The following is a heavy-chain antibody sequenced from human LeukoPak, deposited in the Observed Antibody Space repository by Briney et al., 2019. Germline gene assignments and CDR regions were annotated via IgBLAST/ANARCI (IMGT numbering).Heavy chain of an antibody. J-gene: IGHJ6*02. CDR2: IYPGDSDT. D-gene: IGHD4-17*01. CDR1: GYSFTSYW. Sequence: GESLKISCQGSGYSFTSYWIGWVRQMPGKGLEWMGIIYPGDSDTRYSPSFQGQVAISADKSISTAYLQWSSLEASDSAMYYCARRSTVTYYGMDVWGQGTTVTVSS. V-gene: IGHV5-51*01. CDR3: ARRSTVTYYGMDV.